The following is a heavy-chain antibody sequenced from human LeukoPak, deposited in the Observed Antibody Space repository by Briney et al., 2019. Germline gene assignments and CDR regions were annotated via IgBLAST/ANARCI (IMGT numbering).Heavy chain of an antibody. CDR3: ARDYYGGSLSN. D-gene: IGHD4-23*01. Sequence: SETLSLTCAVSGGSISSGGYSWSWIRQPPGKGLEWIGYIYHSGSTYYNPSLKSRVTISVDRSKNQFSLKLSSVTAADTAVYYCARDYYGGSLSNWGQGTLVTVSS. J-gene: IGHJ4*02. V-gene: IGHV4-30-2*01. CDR1: GGSISSGGYS. CDR2: IYHSGST.